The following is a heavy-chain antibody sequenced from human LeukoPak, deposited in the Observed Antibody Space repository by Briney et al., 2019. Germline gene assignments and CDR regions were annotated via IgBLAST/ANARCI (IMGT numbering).Heavy chain of an antibody. CDR2: ISWNSGSI. V-gene: IGHV3-9*03. Sequence: GGSLRLSCAASGFTFDDYAMHWVRQAPGKGLEWVSGISWNSGSIGYADSVKGRFTISRDNAKNSLYLQMNSLRAEDMAVYYCARAGASDYSTSLPLGYWGQGTLVTVSS. J-gene: IGHJ4*02. CDR3: ARAGASDYSTSLPLGY. D-gene: IGHD6-6*01. CDR1: GFTFDDYA.